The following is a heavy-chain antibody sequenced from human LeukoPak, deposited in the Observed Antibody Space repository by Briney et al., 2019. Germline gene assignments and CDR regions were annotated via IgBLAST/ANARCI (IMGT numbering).Heavy chain of an antibody. Sequence: SQSLSLTCTVSGGSISSGDYYWSWIRQPPGXXXXXXXXXXXXXXXXXXXSXXXXXXXXXDTSKNQFSLNLTSVTAADTAVYYCAALQRPAAIDYWGQGTLVTVSS. V-gene: IGHV4-30-4*01. D-gene: IGHD2-2*01. CDR1: GGSISSGDYY. CDR3: AALQRPAAIDY. J-gene: IGHJ4*02. CDR2: XXXXXXX.